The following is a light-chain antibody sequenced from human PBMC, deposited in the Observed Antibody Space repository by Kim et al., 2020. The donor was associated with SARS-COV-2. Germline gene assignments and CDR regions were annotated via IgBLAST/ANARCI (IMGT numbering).Light chain of an antibody. CDR3: QSYEGSTNWV. V-gene: IGLV6-57*03. CDR2: EDN. J-gene: IGLJ3*02. Sequence: NFMLTQLHSVSESPGKTVVISCTRNSGSIDSNYVQWYQQRPDSAPTTVIYEDNKRPSGVADRFSGSIDSSSNSASLTISGLKTEDEADYYCQSYEGSTNWVFGRGTQPPV. CDR1: SGSIDSNY.